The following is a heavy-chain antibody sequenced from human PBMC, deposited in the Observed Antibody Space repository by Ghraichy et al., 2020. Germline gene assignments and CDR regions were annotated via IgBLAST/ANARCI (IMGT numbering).Heavy chain of an antibody. V-gene: IGHV3-74*01. CDR2: IKSDGSST. CDR3: ARDKIYKMDV. J-gene: IGHJ6*02. D-gene: IGHD1-1*01. Sequence: GGSLRLSCAASGFTSSGSGFPFSSYWMHWVRQVPGKGLEWVSLIKSDGSSTTYADSVKGRFTISRDNAKNTLYLQMNSLRAEDMAVYYCARDKIYKMDVWGQGTTVTVSS. CDR1: GFTSSGSGFPFSSYW.